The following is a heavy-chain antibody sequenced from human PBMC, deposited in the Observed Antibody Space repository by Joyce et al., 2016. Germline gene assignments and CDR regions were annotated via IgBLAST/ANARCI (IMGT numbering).Heavy chain of an antibody. V-gene: IGHV4-31*03. CDR3: AREVITAGDADAFDV. CDR2: IHYSGSA. CDR1: CGSINNDNYF. D-gene: IGHD1-20*01. J-gene: IGHJ3*01. Sequence: QGQLQESGPGLVNPPQTLSLTCTVSCGSINNDNYFWSWIRQHPGKGREWMGYIHYSGSAYYHPSLKSRLSMSLDMSKNRFSLRLNSVTAADAAVYFCAREVITAGDADAFDVWGQGTMVTVSS.